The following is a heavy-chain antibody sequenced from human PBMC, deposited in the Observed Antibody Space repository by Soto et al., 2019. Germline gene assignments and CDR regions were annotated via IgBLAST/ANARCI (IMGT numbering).Heavy chain of an antibody. CDR2: ISGSGGST. CDR1: GFTFSSHA. Sequence: EVQLLESGGGLVQPGGSLRLSCAASGFTFSSHAMSWVRQAHGKGLEWVSGISGSGGSTYYADSVKGRFSISRDKSKNMLFLXXNXXXXXXXXXXXXXXXXXXXXXXXXXXGYDYGMDVWGQGTTVTVSS. D-gene: IGHD2-2*01. CDR3: XXXXXXXXXXXXXXGYDYGMDV. J-gene: IGHJ6*02. V-gene: IGHV3-23*01.